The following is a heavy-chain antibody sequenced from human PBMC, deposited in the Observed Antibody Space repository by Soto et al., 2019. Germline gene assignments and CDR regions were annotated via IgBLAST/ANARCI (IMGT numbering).Heavy chain of an antibody. J-gene: IGHJ5*02. Sequence: QVQLVESGGGLVKPGGSLRLSCAASGFTFSDYYMNWIRQAPGKGLEWVSYISDSGSSIFYADSVKGRFTISRDSARKSLYLHMNGLRVEDTAVYYCARDTAFINSGFFDAWGQGTLVTVSS. D-gene: IGHD3-22*01. CDR2: ISDSGSSI. CDR1: GFTFSDYY. CDR3: ARDTAFINSGFFDA. V-gene: IGHV3-11*01.